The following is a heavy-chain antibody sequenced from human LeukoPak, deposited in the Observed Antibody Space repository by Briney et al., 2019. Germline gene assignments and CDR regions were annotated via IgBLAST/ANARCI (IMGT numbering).Heavy chain of an antibody. J-gene: IGHJ3*01. D-gene: IGHD1-26*01. CDR2: ISTYNGKR. V-gene: IGHV1-18*01. Sequence: GASVKVSCKASGYSFHMVRIGWVRQDPGQGLEWLGWISTYNGKRGDAQKFQGRVTMTTDTSTTTAYMELKHLRAHDTGVYFCAREGRATTPHDAFDVWGERTMDTVSS. CDR3: AREGRATTPHDAFDV. CDR1: GYSFHMVR.